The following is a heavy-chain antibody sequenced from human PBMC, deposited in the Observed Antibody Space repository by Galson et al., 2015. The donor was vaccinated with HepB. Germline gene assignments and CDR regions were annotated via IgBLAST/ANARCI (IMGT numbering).Heavy chain of an antibody. CDR3: ARGGRVVVVPAAILTDSWYFDL. CDR1: GYTFTSYC. Sequence: SVKVSCKASGYTFTSYCIHWVRQAPGQGLEWMGIINPSGGSTNYAQKLQGRVTMTRDTSTSTVYMDLSSLRSEDTAMYYCARGGRVVVVPAAILTDSWYFDLWGRGTLVTVSS. J-gene: IGHJ2*01. CDR2: INPSGGST. D-gene: IGHD2-2*01. V-gene: IGHV1-46*04.